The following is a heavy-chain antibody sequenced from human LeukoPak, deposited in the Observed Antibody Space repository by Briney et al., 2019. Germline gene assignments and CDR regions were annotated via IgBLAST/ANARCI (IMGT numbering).Heavy chain of an antibody. CDR3: ARAGGLYCSSTSCPFDY. V-gene: IGHV4-4*02. CDR2: IYHGGST. Sequence: SETLSLTCAVSGGSISSSNWWSWVRQPPGKGLEWIGEIYHGGSTNYNPSLKSRVTISVDKSKNQFSLKLSSVTAADTAVYYCARAGGLYCSSTSCPFDYWGQGTLVTVSS. CDR1: GGSISSSNW. D-gene: IGHD2-2*01. J-gene: IGHJ4*02.